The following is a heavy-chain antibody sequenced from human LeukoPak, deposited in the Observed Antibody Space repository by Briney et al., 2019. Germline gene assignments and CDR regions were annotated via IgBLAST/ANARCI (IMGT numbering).Heavy chain of an antibody. Sequence: SETLSLTCAVYGGSFSGYYWSWIRQPPGKGLEWIGEINHSGSTNYNPSLKSRVTISVDTSKNQFSLKLSSVTAADTAVYYCARGGLITTFWPNWFDPWGQGTLVTVSS. D-gene: IGHD3-9*01. CDR1: GGSFSGYY. CDR3: ARGGLITTFWPNWFDP. J-gene: IGHJ5*02. V-gene: IGHV4-34*01. CDR2: INHSGST.